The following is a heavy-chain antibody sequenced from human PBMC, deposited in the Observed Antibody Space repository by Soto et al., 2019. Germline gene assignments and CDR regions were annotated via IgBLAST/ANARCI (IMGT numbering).Heavy chain of an antibody. J-gene: IGHJ4*02. D-gene: IGHD6-19*01. CDR1: GGTFSSYA. CDR3: ATPRPGYSSGWYEFDY. Sequence: QVQLVQSGAEVKKPGSSVKVSCKASGGTFSSYAISWVRQAPGQGLEWMGGIIPIFGTANYAQKFQGRVTITADESTSTAYRELSSLRCEDTAVYYCATPRPGYSSGWYEFDYWGQGTLVTVSS. V-gene: IGHV1-69*12. CDR2: IIPIFGTA.